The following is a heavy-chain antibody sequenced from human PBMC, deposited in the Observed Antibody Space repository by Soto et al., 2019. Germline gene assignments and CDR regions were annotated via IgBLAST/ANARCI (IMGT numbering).Heavy chain of an antibody. Sequence: PGGSLRLSCAASGFTFSSYAMHWVRQAPGKGLEWVAVISYDGSNKYYADSVKGRFTISRDSSKNTLYLQMNSLRAEDTAVYYCARDSGYGPFDYWGQGTLVTVSS. D-gene: IGHD5-12*01. CDR1: GFTFSSYA. J-gene: IGHJ4*02. V-gene: IGHV3-30-3*01. CDR2: ISYDGSNK. CDR3: ARDSGYGPFDY.